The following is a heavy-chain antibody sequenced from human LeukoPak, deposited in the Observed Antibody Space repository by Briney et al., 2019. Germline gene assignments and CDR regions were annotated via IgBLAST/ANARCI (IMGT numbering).Heavy chain of an antibody. Sequence: ASVKVSCKASGGTFSSYAISWVRQAPGQGLEWMGWMNPNSGNTGYAQKFQGRVTITRNTSISTAYMELSSLRSEDTAVYYCARRPRFSSSWPFDIWGQGTMVTVSS. CDR2: MNPNSGNT. CDR3: ARRPRFSSSWPFDI. V-gene: IGHV1-8*03. CDR1: GGTFSSYA. J-gene: IGHJ3*02. D-gene: IGHD6-13*01.